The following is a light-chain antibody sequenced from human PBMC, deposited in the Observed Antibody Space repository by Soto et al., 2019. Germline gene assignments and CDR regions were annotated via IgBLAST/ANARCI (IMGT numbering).Light chain of an antibody. J-gene: IGKJ5*01. CDR3: AQGTHWPIT. V-gene: IGKV2-30*02. CDR2: KVS. Sequence: DVVMTQSPLSLPVTLGQPASISCRSNQSLVHSDGIAYFSWFQQRPGRSPRRLLYKVSNRDSGVPARFSGSESGTDVALKIRNVEAEDVAVYYSAQGTHWPITCGQGTRLETK. CDR1: QSLVHSDGIAY.